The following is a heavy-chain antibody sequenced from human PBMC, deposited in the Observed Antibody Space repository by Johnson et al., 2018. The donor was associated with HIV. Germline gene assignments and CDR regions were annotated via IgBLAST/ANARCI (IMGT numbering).Heavy chain of an antibody. Sequence: VQLVESGGGVVQPGGSLRLSCAASGFTFSSYGMHWVRQAPGKGLEWVAFIRYDGSNKYYADSVKGRFTISRDNSKNTLYLQMNNLRVEYTAVYYCARVWSGESSAFDIWGQGTMVTVSS. CDR1: GFTFSSYG. V-gene: IGHV3-30*02. J-gene: IGHJ3*02. D-gene: IGHD2-2*01. CDR2: IRYDGSNK. CDR3: ARVWSGESSAFDI.